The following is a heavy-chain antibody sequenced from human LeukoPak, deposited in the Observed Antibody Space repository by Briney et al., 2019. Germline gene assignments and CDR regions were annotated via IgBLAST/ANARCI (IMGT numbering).Heavy chain of an antibody. V-gene: IGHV4-30-4*01. CDR1: GGSISSGDYY. CDR3: ARVRYGDYAGDY. D-gene: IGHD3-9*01. CDR2: IYYSGST. J-gene: IGHJ4*02. Sequence: PSQTLSLTCTVSGGSISSGDYYWSWIRQPPGKGLEWIGYIYYSGSTYYNPSLKSRVTISVDTSKNQFSLKLSSVTAADTAVYYCARVRYGDYAGDYWGQGTLVTVSS.